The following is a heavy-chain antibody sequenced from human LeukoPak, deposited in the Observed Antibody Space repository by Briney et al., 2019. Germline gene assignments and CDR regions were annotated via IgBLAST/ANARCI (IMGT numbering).Heavy chain of an antibody. Sequence: SETLSLTRAVYGGSSSGYYWSWIRQPPGKGLEWIGEINHSGSTNYNPSLKSRVTISVDTSKNQFSLKLSSVTAADTAVYYCARVRLLWFGELSLFDYWGQGTLVTVSS. CDR2: INHSGST. CDR1: GGSSSGYY. V-gene: IGHV4-34*01. J-gene: IGHJ4*02. D-gene: IGHD3-10*01. CDR3: ARVRLLWFGELSLFDY.